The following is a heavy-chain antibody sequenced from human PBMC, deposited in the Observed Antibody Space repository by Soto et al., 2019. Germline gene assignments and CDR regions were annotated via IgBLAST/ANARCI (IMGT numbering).Heavy chain of an antibody. CDR2: INHSGST. Sequence: SETLSLTCAVYGGSFSGYYWSWIRQPPGKGLEWIGEINHSGSTNYNPSLKSRVTISVDTSKNQFSLKLRSVTAADTAVYYCARQGIWFGELPNYYYYMDVWGKGTTVTVSS. V-gene: IGHV4-34*01. J-gene: IGHJ6*03. CDR3: ARQGIWFGELPNYYYYMDV. CDR1: GGSFSGYY. D-gene: IGHD3-10*01.